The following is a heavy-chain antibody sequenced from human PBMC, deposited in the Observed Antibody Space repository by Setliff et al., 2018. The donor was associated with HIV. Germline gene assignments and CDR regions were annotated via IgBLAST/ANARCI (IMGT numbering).Heavy chain of an antibody. J-gene: IGHJ6*03. CDR1: GGSISSYY. V-gene: IGHV4-4*07. D-gene: IGHD3-16*01. CDR2: IYTSGRT. CDR3: ARDVPWGDYYYYMDV. Sequence: SETLSLTCTVSGGSISSYYWSWIRQPAGKGLEWIGQIYTSGRTNYNPSLKSRVTMSVDKSKNQFSLKLSSVTAADTAVYYCARDVPWGDYYYYMDVWGKGTTVTVSS.